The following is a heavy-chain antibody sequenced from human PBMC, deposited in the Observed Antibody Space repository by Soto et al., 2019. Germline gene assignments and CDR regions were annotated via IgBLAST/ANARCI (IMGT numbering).Heavy chain of an antibody. CDR3: TWVSGSHYSWWGY. CDR1: GYNFTSHW. D-gene: IGHD1-26*01. V-gene: IGHV5-51*01. Sequence: PGEALKISCEGSGYNFTSHWIGWVRQMPGKGQEWMGIIYPGDSDTRYSPSFQGQVTTSADKSTSTAFLQWSSLKASDTAMYYCTWVSGSHYSWWGYWGQGTLVTVSS. CDR2: IYPGDSDT. J-gene: IGHJ4*02.